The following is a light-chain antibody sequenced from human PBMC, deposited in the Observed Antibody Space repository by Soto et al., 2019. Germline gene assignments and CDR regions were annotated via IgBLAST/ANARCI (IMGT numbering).Light chain of an antibody. V-gene: IGKV1-5*03. CDR3: QQFHSYRT. CDR2: KAS. J-gene: IGKJ1*01. Sequence: DIQMTQSPSTLSASVGDRVTITCRASQSIGRWLAWYQQKPGKAPKLLIYKASSLESGVPSRFSGSGSGTEFTLTISSLQPDDFATYYCQQFHSYRTFGQGTKVEIK. CDR1: QSIGRW.